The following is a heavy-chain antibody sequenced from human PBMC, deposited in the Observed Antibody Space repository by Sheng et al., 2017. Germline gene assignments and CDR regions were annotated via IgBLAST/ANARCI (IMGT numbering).Heavy chain of an antibody. CDR1: GGSFSGYY. J-gene: IGHJ4*02. CDR2: INHSGST. CDR3: ARGKAAVRDTAMVYFDY. V-gene: IGHV4-34*01. Sequence: QVQLQQWGAGLLKPSETLSLTCAVYGGSFSGYYWSWIRQPPGKGLEWIGEINHSGSTNYNPSLKSRVTISVDTSKNQFSLKLSSVTAADTAVYYCARGKAAVRDTAMVYFDYWGQGTLVTVSS. D-gene: IGHD5-18*01.